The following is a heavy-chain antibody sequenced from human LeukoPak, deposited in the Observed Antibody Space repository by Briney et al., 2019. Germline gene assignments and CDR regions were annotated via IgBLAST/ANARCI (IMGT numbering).Heavy chain of an antibody. CDR1: GGSISSYY. CDR2: IYYSGST. V-gene: IGHV4-59*01. Sequence: SETLSLTCTVSGGSISSYYWSWIRQPPGKGLEWIGYIYYSGSTNYNPSLKSRVTISVDTSKNQFSLKLSSVTAADTAVYYCARAPVFNYYDFWSGYYHWFDPWGQGTLVTVSS. D-gene: IGHD3-3*01. CDR3: ARAPVFNYYDFWSGYYHWFDP. J-gene: IGHJ5*02.